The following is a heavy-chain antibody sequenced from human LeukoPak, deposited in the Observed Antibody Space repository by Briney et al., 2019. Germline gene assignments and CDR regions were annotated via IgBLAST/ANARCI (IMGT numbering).Heavy chain of an antibody. D-gene: IGHD5-12*01. J-gene: IGHJ4*02. Sequence: SETLSLTCTVSGGSISSGSYYWSWIRQPAGKGLEWIGRIYTSGSTNYNPSLKSRVTISVDTSKNQFSLKLSSVTAADTAVYYCARGGGSSGYYFDSWGQGILVTVSS. CDR2: IYTSGST. V-gene: IGHV4-61*02. CDR1: GGSISSGSYY. CDR3: ARGGGSSGYYFDS.